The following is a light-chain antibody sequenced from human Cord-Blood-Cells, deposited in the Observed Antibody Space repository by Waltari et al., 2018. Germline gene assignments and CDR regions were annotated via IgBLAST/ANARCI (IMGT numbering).Light chain of an antibody. CDR2: DAS. V-gene: IGKV1-33*01. J-gene: IGKJ4*01. CDR3: QQYDNLPLT. Sequence: DSQMTQSPSPLSASVGDSVTLTCQASQDISNYLNWYQQKPGKSPKLLIYDASNLETGVPSRFSGSGSGTDFTFTISSLQPEDIATYYCQQYDNLPLTFGGGTKVEIK. CDR1: QDISNY.